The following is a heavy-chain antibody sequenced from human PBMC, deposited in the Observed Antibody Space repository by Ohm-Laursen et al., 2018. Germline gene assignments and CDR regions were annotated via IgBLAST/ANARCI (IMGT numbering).Heavy chain of an antibody. CDR1: GFTFSDYS. V-gene: IGHV3-48*01. CDR3: ARGAPYYYENSGYSYVGYTDY. J-gene: IGHJ4*02. D-gene: IGHD3-22*01. Sequence: SLSLSCAASGFTFSDYSMNWVRQAPGKGLEWVSYISSSGSTIYSADSVKGRLTISKDNAKNSLYLQMNSLRAEDTAVYYCARGAPYYYENSGYSYVGYTDYWGQGTLVTVSS. CDR2: ISSSGSTI.